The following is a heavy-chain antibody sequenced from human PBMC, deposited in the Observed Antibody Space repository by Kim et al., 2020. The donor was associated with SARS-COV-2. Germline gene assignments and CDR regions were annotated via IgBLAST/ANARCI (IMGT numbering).Heavy chain of an antibody. D-gene: IGHD6-19*01. CDR3: ARAVAGTLIFDY. Sequence: NYAQKFQGRVTITADKSTSTAYMELSSLRSEDTAVYYCARAVAGTLIFDYWGQGTLVTVSS. J-gene: IGHJ4*02. V-gene: IGHV1-69*04.